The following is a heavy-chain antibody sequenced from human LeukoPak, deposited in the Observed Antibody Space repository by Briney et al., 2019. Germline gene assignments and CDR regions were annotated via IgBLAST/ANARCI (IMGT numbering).Heavy chain of an antibody. J-gene: IGHJ3*02. CDR2: ISAYNGNT. Sequence: VASVKVSCKASGYTFTSYGISWVRQAPGQGLEWMGWISAYNGNTNYAQKLQGRVTMTTDTSTSTAYMELRSLRSDDTAVYYCARDARGAAAADDAFDIWGQGTMVTVSS. V-gene: IGHV1-18*01. D-gene: IGHD6-13*01. CDR3: ARDARGAAAADDAFDI. CDR1: GYTFTSYG.